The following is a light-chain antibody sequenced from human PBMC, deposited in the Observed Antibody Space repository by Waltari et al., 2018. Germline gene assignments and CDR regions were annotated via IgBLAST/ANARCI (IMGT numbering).Light chain of an antibody. CDR1: SSDIGGHSP. J-gene: IGLJ3*02. V-gene: IGLV2-14*03. Sequence: QSALSQPASVSGSPGQSINISCTGTSSDIGGHSPVSWYQQHPGKAPQLMIYDVRNRPSGVSYRFSGSKSANTAALTSSGLQAEDEADYYCSSYTDSFTVVFGGGTRLTVL. CDR2: DVR. CDR3: SSYTDSFTVV.